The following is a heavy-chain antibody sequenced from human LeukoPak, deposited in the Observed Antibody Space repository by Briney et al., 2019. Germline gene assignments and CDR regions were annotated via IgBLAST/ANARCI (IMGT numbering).Heavy chain of an antibody. CDR1: GGSISSSSYY. Sequence: SETLSLACTVSGGSISSSSYYWGWIRQPPGKGLEWIGSIYYSGSTYYNPSLKSRVTISVDTSKNQFSLKLSSVTAADTAVYYYARHPSRSAAGSLLPFDYWGQGTLVTVSS. CDR3: ARHPSRSAAGSLLPFDY. J-gene: IGHJ4*02. V-gene: IGHV4-39*01. CDR2: IYYSGST. D-gene: IGHD6-13*01.